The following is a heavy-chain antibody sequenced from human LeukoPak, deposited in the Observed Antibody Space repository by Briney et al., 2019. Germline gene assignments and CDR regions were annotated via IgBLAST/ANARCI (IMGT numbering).Heavy chain of an antibody. D-gene: IGHD2-15*01. CDR3: ARVMVVAGNGGYFLY. V-gene: IGHV1-69*13. J-gene: IGHJ1*01. CDR1: GGSLSSFA. CDR2: IIPIFGST. Sequence: ASVKVSCKASGGSLSSFALNWVRQTPGQGLEWMGGIIPIFGSTNYAQKFQVRLTVTADESTNTDYMELSSLRSEDTGVYYCARVMVVAGNGGYFLYWGQGTLVTVSS.